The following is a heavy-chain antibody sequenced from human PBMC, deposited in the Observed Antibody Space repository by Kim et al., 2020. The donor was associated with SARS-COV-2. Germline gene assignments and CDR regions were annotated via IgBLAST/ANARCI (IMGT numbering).Heavy chain of an antibody. CDR1: GFTVSSNY. J-gene: IGHJ4*02. V-gene: IGHV3-53*04. D-gene: IGHD3-9*01. CDR3: ASQDILTGYYSLR. Sequence: GGSLRLSCAASGFTVSSNYMSWVRQAPGKGLEWVSVIYSGGSTYYADSVKGRFTISRHNSKNTLYLQMNSLRAEDTAVYYCASQDILTGYYSLRWGQGTLVTVSS. CDR2: IYSGGST.